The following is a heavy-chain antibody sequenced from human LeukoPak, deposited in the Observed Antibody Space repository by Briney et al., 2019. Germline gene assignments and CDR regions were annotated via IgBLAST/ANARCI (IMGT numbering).Heavy chain of an antibody. V-gene: IGHV3-23*01. CDR2: ISGSGGST. CDR1: GFTFSSYA. CDR3: AKGDDILTGYDYYYMDV. J-gene: IGHJ6*03. D-gene: IGHD3-9*01. Sequence: GGSLRLSCAASGFTFSSYAMSWVRQAPGKGLEWVSAISGSGGSTYYADSVKGRFTISRDNSKNTLYLQMNSLRAEDTAVYYCAKGDDILTGYDYYYMDVWGKGTTVTISS.